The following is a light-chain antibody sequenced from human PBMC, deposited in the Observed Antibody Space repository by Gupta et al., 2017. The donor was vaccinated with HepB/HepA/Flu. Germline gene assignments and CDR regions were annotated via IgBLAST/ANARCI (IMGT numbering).Light chain of an antibody. J-gene: IGKJ2*01. CDR2: EAS. Sequence: DIQITQSPSSLSASVGDRVTITCQASQDISNYLNWYQQKPGKAPKLLIYEASNLETGVPSRFSGSGSGTDFTFTISSLQPEDIATDYGQQLETFGQGTKLEIK. V-gene: IGKV1-33*01. CDR3: QQLET. CDR1: QDISNY.